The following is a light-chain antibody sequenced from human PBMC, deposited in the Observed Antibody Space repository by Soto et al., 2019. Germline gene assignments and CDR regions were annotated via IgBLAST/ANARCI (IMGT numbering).Light chain of an antibody. CDR2: DVT. CDR1: SSDVGGFEY. V-gene: IGLV2-14*01. J-gene: IGLJ1*01. CDR3: GLITRSRTSV. Sequence: QSALSQPASVSASPGQSLTISCTGTSSDVGGFEYVSWYEHQPGKACKLIMYDVTERPAGDANRFAGSKSGNTASLAISGIQAEDEGDYFCGLITRSRTSVFGTGTKGTLL.